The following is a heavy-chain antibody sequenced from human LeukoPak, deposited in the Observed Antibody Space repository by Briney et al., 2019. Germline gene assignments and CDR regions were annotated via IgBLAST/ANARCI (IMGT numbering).Heavy chain of an antibody. D-gene: IGHD3-9*01. J-gene: IGHJ4*02. Sequence: PSETLSLTCTVSGGSISSHYWSWIRQPPGKGLEGIGYIYYSGSTNYNPSLKSRDTISVDTSKNQFSLKLSSVTAADTAVYYCARGKDILTGQDDYWGQGTLVTVSS. V-gene: IGHV4-59*11. CDR1: GGSISSHY. CDR3: ARGKDILTGQDDY. CDR2: IYYSGST.